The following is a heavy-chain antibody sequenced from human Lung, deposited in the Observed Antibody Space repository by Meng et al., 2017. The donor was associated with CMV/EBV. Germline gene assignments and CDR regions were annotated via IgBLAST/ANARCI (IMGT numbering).Heavy chain of an antibody. CDR3: AKEGGNSASPVYFYFGMDV. J-gene: IGHJ6*04. V-gene: IGHV3-30*02. CDR1: GFRFSSHG. D-gene: IGHD1-7*01. Sequence: GESXKISCAASGFRFSSHGMHWVRQAPGKGLEWVAYIGYDGTNDKIKNSVKGRFTISRDNSKNTLYLQMDRLTPEDTAVYYCAKEGGNSASPVYFYFGMDVXGGGXTVTVSS. CDR2: IGYDGTND.